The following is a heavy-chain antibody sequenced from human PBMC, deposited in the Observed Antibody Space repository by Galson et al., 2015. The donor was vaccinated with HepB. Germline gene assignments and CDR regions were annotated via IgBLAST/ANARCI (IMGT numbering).Heavy chain of an antibody. V-gene: IGHV5-10-1*01. CDR3: ARRPYYYDSSGQNGGFDY. D-gene: IGHD3-22*01. Sequence: QSGAEVKKPGESLRISCKGSGYSFTSYWISWVRQMPGKGLEWMGRIDPSDSYTNYSPSFQGHVTISADKSISTAYLQWSSLKASDTAMYYCARRPYYYDSSGQNGGFDYWGQGTLVTVSS. CDR2: IDPSDSYT. CDR1: GYSFTSYW. J-gene: IGHJ4*02.